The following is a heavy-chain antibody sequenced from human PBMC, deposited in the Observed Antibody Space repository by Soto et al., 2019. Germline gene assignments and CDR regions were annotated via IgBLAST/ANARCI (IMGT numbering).Heavy chain of an antibody. D-gene: IGHD2-15*01. Sequence: XETLSLTCAVAGCSISSYYRSWIRQPPGKGLEWIGYIYYSGSTNYNPSLKSRVTISVDTSKNQFSLKLSSVTAADTAVYYCARSRGPGYPEYYYYGMDVWGHGSTVTVSS. CDR2: IYYSGST. CDR3: ARSRGPGYPEYYYYGMDV. J-gene: IGHJ6*02. CDR1: GCSISSYY. V-gene: IGHV4-59*01.